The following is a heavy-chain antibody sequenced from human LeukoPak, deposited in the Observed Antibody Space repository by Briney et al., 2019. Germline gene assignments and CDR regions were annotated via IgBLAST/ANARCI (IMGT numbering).Heavy chain of an antibody. J-gene: IGHJ5*02. D-gene: IGHD6-13*01. CDR3: ARDLYSSSWYWDWFDP. V-gene: IGHV4-4*07. CDR2: IYTSGST. Sequence: SETLSLTCTVSGGSISSYYWSWIRQPAGKGLEWIGRIYTSGSTNYNPSLKSRVTMSVDTSKNQFSLKLSSVTAADTAVYYCARDLYSSSWYWDWFDPWGQGTLVTVSS. CDR1: GGSISSYY.